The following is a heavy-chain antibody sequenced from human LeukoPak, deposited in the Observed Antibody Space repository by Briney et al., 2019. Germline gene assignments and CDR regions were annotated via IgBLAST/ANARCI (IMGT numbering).Heavy chain of an antibody. V-gene: IGHV1-69*04. Sequence: ASVKVSCKASGGTFSSYAISWVRQAPGQGLEWMGRIIPILGIANYAQKFQGRVTITADKSTSTAYMELSSLRSEDTAVYYCARVNPSGSQRFDPWGQGTLVTVSS. CDR3: ARVNPSGSQRFDP. CDR1: GGTFSSYA. D-gene: IGHD1-26*01. CDR2: IIPILGIA. J-gene: IGHJ5*02.